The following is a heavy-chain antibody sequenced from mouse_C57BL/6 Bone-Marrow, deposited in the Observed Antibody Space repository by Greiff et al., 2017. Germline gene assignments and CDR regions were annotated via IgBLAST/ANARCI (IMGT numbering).Heavy chain of an antibody. V-gene: IGHV5-12*01. J-gene: IGHJ4*01. CDR3: ASSYGSSGGYYYAMDY. CDR1: GFTFSDYY. D-gene: IGHD1-1*01. CDR2: ISNGGGST. Sequence: EVKLMESGGGLVQPGGSLKLSCAASGFTFSDYYMYWVRQTPEKRLEWVAYISNGGGSTYYPDTVKGRFTISRDNAKNTLYLQMSRLKSEDTAMYYCASSYGSSGGYYYAMDYWGQGTSVTVSS.